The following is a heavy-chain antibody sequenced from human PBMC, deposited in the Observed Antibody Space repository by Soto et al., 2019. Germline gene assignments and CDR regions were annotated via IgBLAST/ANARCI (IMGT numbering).Heavy chain of an antibody. Sequence: AETLSLTCGVSNFSISSASYWAWIRQPPGKGLEWIASVYHTGNTYFNPSLKSRVTISVDTSKNQFSLRLRSVTAADTAIYYCARDRIVTKPPAPYYLYYGVDVWGQGTTVTVSS. CDR2: VYHTGNT. J-gene: IGHJ6*02. D-gene: IGHD3-22*01. CDR1: NFSISSASY. V-gene: IGHV4-38-2*02. CDR3: ARDRIVTKPPAPYYLYYGVDV.